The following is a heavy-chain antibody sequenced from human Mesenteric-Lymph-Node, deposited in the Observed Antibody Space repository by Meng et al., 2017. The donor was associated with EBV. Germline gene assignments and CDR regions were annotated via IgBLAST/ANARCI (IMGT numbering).Heavy chain of an antibody. CDR2: MYYSGDS. J-gene: IGHJ4*02. CDR3: ARLAWERLSFDY. Sequence: APVLLNATATLSITCTVSVDSISSGNYYRGWLRQSPGKGLEWIGNMYYSGDSYYNPSLKSRVTISVDTSKNQFSLHLSSVTAADTAVYYCARLAWERLSFDYWGQGTLVTVSS. V-gene: IGHV4-39*01. D-gene: IGHD1-26*01. CDR1: VDSISSGNYY.